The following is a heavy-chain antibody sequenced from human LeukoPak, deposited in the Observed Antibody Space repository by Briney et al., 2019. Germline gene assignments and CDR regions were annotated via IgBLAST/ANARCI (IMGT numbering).Heavy chain of an antibody. CDR3: ARQTAMGRSGDY. Sequence: GESLKISCKASGYRFTSYWIGWVRQMPGKGLEWMGIIDPSDSETRYTPSFQGHVTISVDKSLTTAYLQWNSLKASDTAMYYCARQTAMGRSGDYWGQGTLVTVS. V-gene: IGHV5-51*01. D-gene: IGHD5-18*01. CDR1: GYRFTSYW. CDR2: IDPSDSET. J-gene: IGHJ4*02.